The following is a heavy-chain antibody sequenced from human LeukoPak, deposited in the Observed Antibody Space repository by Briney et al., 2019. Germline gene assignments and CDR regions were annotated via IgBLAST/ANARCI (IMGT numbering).Heavy chain of an antibody. D-gene: IGHD4-11*01. CDR3: ARVVYSHYWPEGMDV. CDR1: GDSISSYY. J-gene: IGHJ6*02. Sequence: SSETLSLTCTVPGDSISSYYWSWIRQPPGKGLEWIGYIYNSETTNYNPSLESRVTISEDTSKNQFSLMLTSVTAADTAVYYCARVVYSHYWPEGMDVWGQGTTVTVSS. CDR2: IYNSETT. V-gene: IGHV4-59*01.